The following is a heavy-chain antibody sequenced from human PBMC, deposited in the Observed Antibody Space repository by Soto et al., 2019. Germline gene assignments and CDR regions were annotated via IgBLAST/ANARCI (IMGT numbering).Heavy chain of an antibody. CDR2: ISGSEDVT. V-gene: IGHV3-23*01. CDR3: AKGADRPWFGEAYFPEN. D-gene: IGHD3-10*01. CDR1: KFMFSAYA. Sequence: EVHLLQSGGGLVQPGGSLRLSCVASKFMFSAYAMGWVRQSPGKGLEWVSSISGSEDVTYYAESVKGRFSISRDNSKNTLYLQMNSLRVEDTAIYFCAKGADRPWFGEAYFPENWGQGTHVVVST. J-gene: IGHJ4*02.